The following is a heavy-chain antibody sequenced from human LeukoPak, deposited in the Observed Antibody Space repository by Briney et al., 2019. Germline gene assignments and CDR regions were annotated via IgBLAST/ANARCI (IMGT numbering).Heavy chain of an antibody. Sequence: GGSLRLSCAASGFTFSSYAMHWVSQAPGKGLEWVAVISYDGSNKYYADSVKGRFTISRDNSKNTLYLQMNSLRAEDTAVYYCARETSGATWGSFDYWGQGTLVTVSS. D-gene: IGHD1-26*01. V-gene: IGHV3-30*04. CDR3: ARETSGATWGSFDY. J-gene: IGHJ4*02. CDR1: GFTFSSYA. CDR2: ISYDGSNK.